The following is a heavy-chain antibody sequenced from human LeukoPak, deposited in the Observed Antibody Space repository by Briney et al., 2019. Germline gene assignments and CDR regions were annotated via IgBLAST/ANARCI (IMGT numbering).Heavy chain of an antibody. D-gene: IGHD5-18*01. V-gene: IGHV3-64*01. CDR2: ISSNGGST. CDR3: ARAVDTAMVTFDY. J-gene: IGHJ4*02. Sequence: GGSLRLSCAASGFTFSSYAMHWVRQAPGKGLEYVSAISSNGGSTYYASSVKGRFTISRDNSKNTLYLQMGSLRAEDMAVYYCARAVDTAMVTFDYWGQGTLVTVSS. CDR1: GFTFSSYA.